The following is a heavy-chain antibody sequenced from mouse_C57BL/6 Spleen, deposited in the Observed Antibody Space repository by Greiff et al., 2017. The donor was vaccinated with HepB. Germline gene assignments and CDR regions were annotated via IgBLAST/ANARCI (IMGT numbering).Heavy chain of an antibody. CDR1: GYTFTDYN. V-gene: IGHV1-22*01. CDR3: ADNYYGSRHWYFDV. D-gene: IGHD1-1*01. CDR2: INPNNGGT. Sequence: EVQLQQSGPELVKPGASVKMSCKASGYTFTDYNMHWVKQSHGKSLEWIGYINPNNGGTSYNQKFKGKATLTVNKSSSTAYMELRSLTSEDSAVYYCADNYYGSRHWYFDVWGTGTTVTVSS. J-gene: IGHJ1*03.